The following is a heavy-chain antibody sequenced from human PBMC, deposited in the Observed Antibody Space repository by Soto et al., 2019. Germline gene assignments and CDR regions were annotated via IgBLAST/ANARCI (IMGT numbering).Heavy chain of an antibody. CDR2: ISYDGSNK. CDR1: GFTFSSYA. CDR3: ARDSDSSGYYDY. Sequence: PGGSLRLSSAASGFTFSSYAMHWVRQAPGKGLEWVAVISYDGSNKYYADSVKGRFTISRDNSKNTLYLQMNSLRAEDTAVYYCARDSDSSGYYDYWGQGTLVTVSS. J-gene: IGHJ4*02. D-gene: IGHD3-22*01. V-gene: IGHV3-30-3*01.